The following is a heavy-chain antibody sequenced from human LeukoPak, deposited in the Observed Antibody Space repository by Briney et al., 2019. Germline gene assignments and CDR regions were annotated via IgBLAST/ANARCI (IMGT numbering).Heavy chain of an antibody. Sequence: GESLKISCKGSGYSFTTYWIGWVRQMPGEGLEWMGFVYPADSDTKYSPSFQGQVTISVDKSITTAYVQWSSLRASDSAVYYCARPSYGASDYWGQGTLVTVSS. CDR1: GYSFTTYW. CDR2: VYPADSDT. D-gene: IGHD4-17*01. J-gene: IGHJ4*02. V-gene: IGHV5-51*01. CDR3: ARPSYGASDY.